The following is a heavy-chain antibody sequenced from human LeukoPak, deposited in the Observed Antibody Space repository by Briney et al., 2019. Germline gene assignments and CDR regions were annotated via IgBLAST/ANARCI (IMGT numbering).Heavy chain of an antibody. J-gene: IGHJ4*02. CDR2: IYYSGST. CDR3: ARDLYCSSTSCSEGDY. V-gene: IGHV4-39*07. CDR1: GGSISSSSYY. D-gene: IGHD2-2*01. Sequence: SETLSLTCTVSGGSISSSSYYWGWIRQPPGKGLEWIGSIYYSGSTYYNPSLKSRDTISVDRSKNQFSLKLSSVTAADTAVYYCARDLYCSSTSCSEGDYWGQGTLVTVSS.